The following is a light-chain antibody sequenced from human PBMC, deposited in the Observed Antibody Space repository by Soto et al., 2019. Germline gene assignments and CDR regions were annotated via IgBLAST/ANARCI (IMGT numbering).Light chain of an antibody. CDR2: EVN. J-gene: IGLJ2*01. V-gene: IGLV2-8*01. CDR3: SASAGSSTL. CDR1: SSDVGGYNY. Sequence: QSALTQPPSASGSPGQSVTISCSGTSSDVGGYNYVSWYQQHPGKAPKLMIYEVNKRPSGVPDRFSGSKSGNTASLTVSGLQAEDEADYYCSASAGSSTLFGGGTKLTVL.